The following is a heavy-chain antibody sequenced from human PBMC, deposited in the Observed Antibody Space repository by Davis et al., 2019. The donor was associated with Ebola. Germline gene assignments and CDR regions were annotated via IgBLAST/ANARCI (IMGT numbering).Heavy chain of an antibody. CDR2: IYYSENT. CDR3: ARGRGGSYLDY. CDR1: GGSVSSGSYY. V-gene: IGHV4-61*01. Sequence: GSLRLSCTVSGGSVSSGSYYWSWIRQPPGKGLEWIGYIYYSENTYYNPSLKSRVTISLDTSKNQFSLKLSSVTAADTAVYYCARGRGGSYLDYWGQGTLVTVSS. D-gene: IGHD1-1*01. J-gene: IGHJ4*02.